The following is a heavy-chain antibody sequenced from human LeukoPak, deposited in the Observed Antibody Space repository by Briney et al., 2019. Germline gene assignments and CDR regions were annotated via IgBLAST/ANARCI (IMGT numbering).Heavy chain of an antibody. V-gene: IGHV4-59*01. CDR2: IYYSGST. CDR1: GGSISGFY. J-gene: IGHJ4*02. Sequence: SETLSLTCKVSGGSISGFYWTWIRQPPGKGLEWIGYIYYSGSTDCNPSLKSRVTISVDTSKTQVSLKLSSVTAADTAVYYCARGGEVRWYYFDYWGRGTLVTVSS. CDR3: ARGGEVRWYYFDY. D-gene: IGHD3-10*01.